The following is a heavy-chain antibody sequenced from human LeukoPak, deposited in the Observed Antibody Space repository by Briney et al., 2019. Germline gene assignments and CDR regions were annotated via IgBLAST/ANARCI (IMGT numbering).Heavy chain of an antibody. D-gene: IGHD5-12*01. J-gene: IGHJ6*03. CDR2: IIPIFGTA. V-gene: IGHV1-69*05. CDR3: ARVLAGFNYNYYYYMDV. CDR1: GGTFSSYA. Sequence: SVKVSCKASGGTFSSYAISWVRQAPGQGLEWMGGIIPIFGTANYAQKFQGRVTITTDESTSTAYMELSSLRSEDTAVYYCARVLAGFNYNYYYYMDVWGKGTTVTVSS.